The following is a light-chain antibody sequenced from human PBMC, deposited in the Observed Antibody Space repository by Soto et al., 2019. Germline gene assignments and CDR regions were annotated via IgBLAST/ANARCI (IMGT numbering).Light chain of an antibody. CDR3: SSYGSIYVV. Sequence: QSVLTQPASVSGSPGQSITISCTGTSSDVGRYNYVSWYQQHPGKAPKLMIFDVSHRPSGVSNRFSGSKSGNTASLTISGLQAEDEADYYCSSYGSIYVVFGGGTKVTVL. CDR2: DVS. V-gene: IGLV2-14*03. J-gene: IGLJ2*01. CDR1: SSDVGRYNY.